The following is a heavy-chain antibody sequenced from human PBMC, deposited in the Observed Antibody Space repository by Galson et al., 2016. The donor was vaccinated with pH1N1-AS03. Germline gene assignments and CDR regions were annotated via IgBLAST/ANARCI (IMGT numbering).Heavy chain of an antibody. CDR2: VVTSGDT. CDR1: GFRLTSIA. CDR3: AKDRVYDDSQWVFDY. J-gene: IGHJ4*02. D-gene: IGHD5/OR15-5a*01. Sequence: SLRLSCAASGFRLTSIAMTWVRQAPGKGLEWVSGVVTSGDTYFADSVKGRFIISGDDSKNTMYLQMDSLGVEDTAIYYCAKDRVYDDSQWVFDYWGQGNPVTVSS. V-gene: IGHV3-23*01.